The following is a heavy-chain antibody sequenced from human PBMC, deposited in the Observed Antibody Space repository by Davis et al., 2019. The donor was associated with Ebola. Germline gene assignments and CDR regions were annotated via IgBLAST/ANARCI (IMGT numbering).Heavy chain of an antibody. CDR3: ARERRIAAARGQNWFDP. CDR1: GFTFSSYG. V-gene: IGHV3-30*03. Sequence: PGGSLRLSCAASGFTFSSYGMHWVRQAPGKGLEWVAVILYDGSNKYYADSVKGRFTISRDNAKNSLYLQMNSLRDEDTAVYYCARERRIAAARGQNWFDPWGQGTLVTVSS. CDR2: ILYDGSNK. D-gene: IGHD6-13*01. J-gene: IGHJ5*02.